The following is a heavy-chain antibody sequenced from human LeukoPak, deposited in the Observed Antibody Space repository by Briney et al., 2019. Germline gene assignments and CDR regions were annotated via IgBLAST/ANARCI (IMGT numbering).Heavy chain of an antibody. CDR2: IWYDGSNK. Sequence: GGSLRLSCAASGFTFSSYGVHWVRQAPGKGLEWVAVIWYDGSNKYYADSVKGRFTISRDNSKNTLYLQMNSLRAEDTAVYYCAREGRQWLVYYFDYWGQGTLVTVSS. D-gene: IGHD6-19*01. CDR1: GFTFSSYG. CDR3: AREGRQWLVYYFDY. J-gene: IGHJ4*02. V-gene: IGHV3-33*01.